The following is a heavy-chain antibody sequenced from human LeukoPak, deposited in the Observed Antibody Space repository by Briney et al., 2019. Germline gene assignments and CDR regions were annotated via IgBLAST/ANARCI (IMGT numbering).Heavy chain of an antibody. CDR1: GGSIGNTTYY. D-gene: IGHD6-13*01. J-gene: IGHJ4*02. CDR3: ATVSSLD. Sequence: SETLSLTCTVSGGSIGNTTYYWGWIRQPPGKGLEWIGSIYYSGSTYYNPSLKSRVTISVDTSKNQFSLKLSSVTAADTAVYYCATVSSLDWGQGTLVTVSS. CDR2: IYYSGST. V-gene: IGHV4-39*07.